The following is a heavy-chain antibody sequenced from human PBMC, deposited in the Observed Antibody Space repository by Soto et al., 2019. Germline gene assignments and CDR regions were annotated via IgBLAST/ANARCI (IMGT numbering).Heavy chain of an antibody. V-gene: IGHV4-4*02. Sequence: SETLSLTCAVSGGSISSSNWWGWVRQPPGKGLEWIGEIYHSGSTNYNPSLKSRVTISVDKSKNQFSLKLNSVTAADTAVYYCASDGYSGYDYEAFDIWGQGTMVTVSS. CDR2: IYHSGST. D-gene: IGHD5-12*01. CDR3: ASDGYSGYDYEAFDI. J-gene: IGHJ3*02. CDR1: GGSISSSNW.